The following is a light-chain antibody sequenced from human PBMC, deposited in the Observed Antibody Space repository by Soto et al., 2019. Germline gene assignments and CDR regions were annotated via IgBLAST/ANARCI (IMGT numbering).Light chain of an antibody. Sequence: DIQMTQSPSSLSASAGDRVTITCRASQSISSYLNWYQQKPGKAPKLLIYAASSMPTGVPSRFSGSGSGTDFTLTISSLQPEDFATYYCQHNYNTPPSFGPGTKLDI. CDR3: QHNYNTPPS. CDR2: AAS. J-gene: IGKJ3*01. CDR1: QSISSY. V-gene: IGKV1-39*01.